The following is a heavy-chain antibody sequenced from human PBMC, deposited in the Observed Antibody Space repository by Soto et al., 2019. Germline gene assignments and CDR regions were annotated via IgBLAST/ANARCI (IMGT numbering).Heavy chain of an antibody. J-gene: IGHJ4*02. CDR3: ARAVRGSYYDY. Sequence: SETMSLTCTVSSCPIGSGGYYWICLCQHPGTGLEWIGYIYYSVSTYYNPSLNSRVTISVDTSKNQFSLKLSSVTAADSAVYYYARAVRGSYYDYWGQGTLVTVSS. V-gene: IGHV4-30-4*08. D-gene: IGHD1-26*01. CDR2: IYYSVST. CDR1: SCPIGSGGYY.